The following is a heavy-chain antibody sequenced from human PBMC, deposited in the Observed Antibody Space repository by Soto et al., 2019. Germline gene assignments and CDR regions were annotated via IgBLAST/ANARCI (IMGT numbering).Heavy chain of an antibody. CDR2: SIPIFGTA. J-gene: IGHJ6*02. V-gene: IGHV1-69*06. D-gene: IGHD2-2*01. CDR3: AKLVGPAARRSSMDV. Sequence: QVQLVQSGAEVKKPGSSVKVSCKASGGTFTSYAVSWVRQAPGQGREWMGVSIPIFGTANYARKFQGRVTITADKSTSTAYMELSSLRSEDTAVYYCAKLVGPAARRSSMDVWGQGTTVTVSS. CDR1: GGTFTSYA.